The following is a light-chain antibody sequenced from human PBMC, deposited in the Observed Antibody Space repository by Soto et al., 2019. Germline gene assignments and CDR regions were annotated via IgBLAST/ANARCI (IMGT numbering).Light chain of an antibody. Sequence: EIVMTQSPATLSVSPGEGATLSCRASQNVNNKLAWYQQKPGQPPRLLIYDASTRATGIPARFSGSGSGTEFTLTINSRQSEDFAVYYCLQYNNWPPFTFGPGTKVDIK. CDR3: LQYNNWPPFT. CDR1: QNVNNK. J-gene: IGKJ3*01. V-gene: IGKV3-15*01. CDR2: DAS.